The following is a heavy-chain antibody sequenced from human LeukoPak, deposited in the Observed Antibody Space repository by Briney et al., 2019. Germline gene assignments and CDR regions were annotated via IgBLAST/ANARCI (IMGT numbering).Heavy chain of an antibody. CDR2: ISNRGRT. CDR1: DDSMRSDPYY. J-gene: IGHJ2*01. Sequence: PSETLSLTCAVSDDSMRSDPYYWGWTRQSPGKALEWIGSISNRGRTLYSPSLKSRVTISIDTSKNQFSLKLSSVTAADTAVYYCARHPHRRIMFNRENTPHWYFDLWGRGTLVTVSS. D-gene: IGHD3-10*02. V-gene: IGHV4-39*01. CDR3: ARHPHRRIMFNRENTPHWYFDL.